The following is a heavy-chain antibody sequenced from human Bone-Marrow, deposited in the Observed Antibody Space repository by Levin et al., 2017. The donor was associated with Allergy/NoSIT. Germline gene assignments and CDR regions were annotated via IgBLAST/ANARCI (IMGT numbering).Heavy chain of an antibody. CDR2: IYRGGAA. CDR3: AREVLAGSSEISVPYTLGGMDV. CDR1: GFTIRSNF. V-gene: IGHV3-53*01. D-gene: IGHD3-9*01. J-gene: IGHJ6*02. Sequence: GGSLRLSCEASGFTIRSNFMSWVRQAPGRGLEWVSVIYRGGAAYYADSIRGRVTVSRDNSKNTLYLRMDRLRVEDTAVYYCAREVLAGSSEISVPYTLGGMDVWGPGTAVIVSS.